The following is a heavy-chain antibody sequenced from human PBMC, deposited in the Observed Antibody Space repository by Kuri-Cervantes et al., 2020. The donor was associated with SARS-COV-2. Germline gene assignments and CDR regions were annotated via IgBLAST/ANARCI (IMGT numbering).Heavy chain of an antibody. CDR3: ARDVAGIYYYYGMDV. J-gene: IGHJ6*02. CDR2: INHSGST. V-gene: IGHV4-34*01. D-gene: IGHD6-19*01. CDR1: GGSFSGYY. Sequence: ESLKISCAVYGGSFSGYYWSWIRQPPGKGLEWIGEINHSGSTNYNPSLKSRVTISVDTSKNQFSLQLNSVTPEDTAVYYYARDVAGIYYYYGMDVWGQGTTVTVSS.